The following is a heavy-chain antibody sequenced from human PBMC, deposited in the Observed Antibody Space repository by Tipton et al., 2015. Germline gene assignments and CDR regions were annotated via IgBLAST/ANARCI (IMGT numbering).Heavy chain of an antibody. J-gene: IGHJ4*02. CDR3: ARGHYDNIWGTYRYFPFDF. D-gene: IGHD3-16*02. Sequence: TLSLTCTVSGDSISTYCWTWIRQPAGKGLEWIGRIFTSGNTDYNPSLSSRVTMSIDTSKNQFSLNLSSVTAADTGVYYCARGHYDNIWGTYRYFPFDFWGQGVLVTVSS. CDR1: GDSISTYC. CDR2: IFTSGNT. V-gene: IGHV4-4*07.